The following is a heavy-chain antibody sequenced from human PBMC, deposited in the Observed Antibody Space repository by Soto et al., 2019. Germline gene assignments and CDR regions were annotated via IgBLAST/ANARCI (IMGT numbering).Heavy chain of an antibody. CDR1: GGSISSYY. Sequence: QVQLQESGPGLVKPSETLSLTCTVSGGSISSYYWSWIRQPPGKGLEWIGYIYYSGSTNYNPSLKSRVTISVDTSKNQFSLKLSSVTAADTAVYYCASLIAAAFDYWGQGTLVTVSS. CDR3: ASLIAAAFDY. V-gene: IGHV4-59*01. CDR2: IYYSGST. D-gene: IGHD6-13*01. J-gene: IGHJ4*02.